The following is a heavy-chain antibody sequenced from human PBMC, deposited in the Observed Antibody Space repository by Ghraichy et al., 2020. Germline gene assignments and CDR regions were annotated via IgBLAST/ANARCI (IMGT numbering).Heavy chain of an antibody. Sequence: GGSLRLSCAASEFTFNKFAMYWVRQAPGEGLKWVSAISARGGTTYYTDSVKGRFTISRDNTKKTRFLQMNGLRAEDTATYYCAKDSRVDMYPSESFVIRNAFVLWGQGTMVTVSS. J-gene: IGHJ3*01. D-gene: IGHD3-9*01. CDR3: AKDSRVDMYPSESFVIRNAFVL. CDR1: EFTFNKFA. V-gene: IGHV3-23*01. CDR2: ISARGGTT.